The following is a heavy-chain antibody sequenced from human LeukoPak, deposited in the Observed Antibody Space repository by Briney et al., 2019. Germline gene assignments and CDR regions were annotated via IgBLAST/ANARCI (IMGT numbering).Heavy chain of an antibody. CDR2: MSPNSGDT. D-gene: IGHD7-27*01. V-gene: IGHV1-8*01. CDR3: VRTPPNWGFDY. CDR1: GYTFTSHD. Sequence: ASVKVSCKASGYTFTSHDINWVRQATGQGLEWMGWMSPNSGDTGYAQKFQGRVTMTSDSSISTAYMELSSLRSEDTPIYYCVRTPPNWGFDYWGQGTLVTVSS. J-gene: IGHJ4*02.